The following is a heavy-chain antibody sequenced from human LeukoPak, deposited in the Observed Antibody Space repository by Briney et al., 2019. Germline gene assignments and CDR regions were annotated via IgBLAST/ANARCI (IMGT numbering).Heavy chain of an antibody. CDR3: ATAGVTIFGVVIIPGVDYYYMDV. Sequence: PKASVKVSCKVSGYTLTELSMHWVRQAPGKGLEWMGGFDPEDGETIYAQKFQGRVTMTEDTSTDTAYMELSSLRSEDTVVYYCATAGVTIFGVVIIPGVDYYYMDVWGKGTTVTVSS. J-gene: IGHJ6*03. CDR2: FDPEDGET. D-gene: IGHD3-3*01. CDR1: GYTLTELS. V-gene: IGHV1-24*01.